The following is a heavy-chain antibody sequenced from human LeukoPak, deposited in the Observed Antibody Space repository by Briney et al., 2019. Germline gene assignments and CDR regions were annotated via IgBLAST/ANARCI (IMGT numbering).Heavy chain of an antibody. CDR2: ISRSGSTI. Sequence: PGGSLRLSCAASGFTFSSYEMNWVRQAPGKGLEWVSYISRSGSTIYYADSVKGRFTISRDNAKNSLYLQMNSLRAEDTAVYYCGRDGGRKDDYWGQGTLVTVSS. J-gene: IGHJ4*02. D-gene: IGHD1-26*01. CDR3: GRDGGRKDDY. V-gene: IGHV3-48*03. CDR1: GFTFSSYE.